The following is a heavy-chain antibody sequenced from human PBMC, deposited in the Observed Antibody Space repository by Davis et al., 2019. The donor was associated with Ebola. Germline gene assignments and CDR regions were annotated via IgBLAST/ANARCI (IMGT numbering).Heavy chain of an antibody. CDR2: INPKNGDT. D-gene: IGHD2-2*01. Sequence: ASVKVSCKASGYTFIGYYIHWVRQAPGQGLEWMGWINPKNGDTNYPQKFQDRVTMTRDTSVSTAYLELRSLRSDDTAVYYCAREIGVAVPGVMKDAFDIWGQGTVVTVSS. J-gene: IGHJ3*02. CDR3: AREIGVAVPGVMKDAFDI. V-gene: IGHV1-2*02. CDR1: GYTFIGYY.